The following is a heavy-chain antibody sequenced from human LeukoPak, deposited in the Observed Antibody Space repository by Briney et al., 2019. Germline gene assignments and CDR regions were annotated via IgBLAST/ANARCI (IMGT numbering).Heavy chain of an antibody. V-gene: IGHV3-7*01. Sequence: GGSLRLPCAASGFTFSSYWMSWVRQAPGKGLEWVANIKQDGSEKYYVDSVKGRFTISRHNAKNSLYLQMDSLRAEDTAVYYCARVTWLSAAGTEGNFDYWGQGTLVTVSS. CDR3: ARVTWLSAAGTEGNFDY. CDR1: GFTFSSYW. CDR2: IKQDGSEK. J-gene: IGHJ4*02. D-gene: IGHD6-13*01.